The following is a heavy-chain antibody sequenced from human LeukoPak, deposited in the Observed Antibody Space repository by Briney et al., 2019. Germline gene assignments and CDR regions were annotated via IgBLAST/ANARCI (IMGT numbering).Heavy chain of an antibody. CDR1: GGSISSYY. CDR3: ARARTENPGFYFDY. CDR2: IYYSGST. D-gene: IGHD1-1*01. Sequence: SETLSLTCTVSGGSISSYYWSWIRQPPGKGLEWIGYIYYSGSTNYNPSLKSRVTISVDTSKNQFSLKLSPVTAADTAVYYCARARTENPGFYFDYWGQGTLVTVSS. V-gene: IGHV4-59*08. J-gene: IGHJ4*02.